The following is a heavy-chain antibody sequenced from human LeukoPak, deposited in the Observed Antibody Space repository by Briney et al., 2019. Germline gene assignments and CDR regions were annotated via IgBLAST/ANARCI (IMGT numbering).Heavy chain of an antibody. Sequence: ASAKVPCKVSGNTLTELSIHWVRQAPGKGLEWMGGFDPEDGETIYAQKFQGRVTMTEDTSTDTAYMELSSLRSVDTAVYYCATEVNYYDSSGYPYHFDYWGQGALVTVSS. CDR1: GNTLTELS. V-gene: IGHV1-24*01. J-gene: IGHJ4*02. CDR3: ATEVNYYDSSGYPYHFDY. D-gene: IGHD3-22*01. CDR2: FDPEDGET.